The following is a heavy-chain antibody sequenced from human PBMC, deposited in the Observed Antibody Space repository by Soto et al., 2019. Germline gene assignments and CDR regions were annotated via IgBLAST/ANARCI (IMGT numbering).Heavy chain of an antibody. CDR2: ISSSSSYI. J-gene: IGHJ6*02. D-gene: IGHD2-8*01. CDR1: VFTFSSYS. Sequence: GGSLRLSCSASVFTFSSYSMNWFRQAPGKGLEWVSSISSSSSYIYYADSVKGRFTISRDNAKNSLYLQMNSLRAEDTAVYYCARPGEGYCTNGVCPYYYYYYGMDVWGQGTTVTVSS. CDR3: ARPGEGYCTNGVCPYYYYYYGMDV. V-gene: IGHV3-21*01.